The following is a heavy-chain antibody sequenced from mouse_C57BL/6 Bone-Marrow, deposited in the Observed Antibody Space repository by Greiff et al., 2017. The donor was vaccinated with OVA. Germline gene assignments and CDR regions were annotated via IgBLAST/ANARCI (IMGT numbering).Heavy chain of an antibody. D-gene: IGHD1-2*01. Sequence: EVHLVESGGGLVKPGGSLKLSCAASGFTFSSYAMSWVRQTPEKRLEWVATISDGGSYTYYPDNVKGRFTISRDNAKNNLYLQMSHLKSEDTAMYYCARDLEYYGLYAMDYWGQGTSVTVSS. CDR2: ISDGGSYT. CDR1: GFTFSSYA. J-gene: IGHJ4*01. V-gene: IGHV5-4*01. CDR3: ARDLEYYGLYAMDY.